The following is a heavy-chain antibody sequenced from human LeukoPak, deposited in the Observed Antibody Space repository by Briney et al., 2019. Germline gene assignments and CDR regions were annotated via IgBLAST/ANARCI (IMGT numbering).Heavy chain of an antibody. D-gene: IGHD6-19*01. V-gene: IGHV4-59*12. CDR3: AGRAQTTGWSFDY. CDR1: GGSISSYY. Sequence: SETLSLTCTVSGGSISSYYWSWIRQPPGKGLEWIGYIYYSGSTDYNPSLKSRVTISVDTSKNQFSLELSSVTAADTAVYYCAGRAQTTGWSFDYWGQGALVTVSS. J-gene: IGHJ4*02. CDR2: IYYSGST.